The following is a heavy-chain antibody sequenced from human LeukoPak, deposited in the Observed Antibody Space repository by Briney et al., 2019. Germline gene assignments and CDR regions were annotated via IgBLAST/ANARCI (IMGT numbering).Heavy chain of an antibody. V-gene: IGHV4-59*01. CDR1: GDSISNYY. CDR2: IHYTGST. J-gene: IGHJ4*02. D-gene: IGHD1-1*01. CDR3: ARVTDWNDLDY. Sequence: SETLSLTCTVSGDSISNYYWSWIRQSPGKGLEWIGYIHYTGSTNYNPSLKSRVTLSVDTAKNQFSLQLTSVTAADTAVYYCARVTDWNDLDYWGPGTLVTVSS.